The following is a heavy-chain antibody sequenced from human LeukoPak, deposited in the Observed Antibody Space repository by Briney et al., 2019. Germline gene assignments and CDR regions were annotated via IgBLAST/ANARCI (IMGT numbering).Heavy chain of an antibody. Sequence: GGSLRLSCAASGFPLSSYWMHWVRHTAGKGLVWVSRINSGGSGTSYADSVEGRFTISRDNAKNILYLQMNSLRAEDTALYYCATSLGPLTEYWGQGTLVTVSS. D-gene: IGHD7-27*01. CDR1: GFPLSSYW. CDR2: INSGGSGT. J-gene: IGHJ4*02. V-gene: IGHV3-74*01. CDR3: ATSLGPLTEY.